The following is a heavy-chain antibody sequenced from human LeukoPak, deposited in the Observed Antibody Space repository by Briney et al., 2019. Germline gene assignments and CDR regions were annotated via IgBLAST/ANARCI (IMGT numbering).Heavy chain of an antibody. CDR2: ISSSSSTI. J-gene: IGHJ4*02. D-gene: IGHD2-15*01. CDR3: ASDRGWSQFDY. CDR1: GFTFSSYS. V-gene: IGHV3-48*04. Sequence: PGGSLRLSCAASGFTFSSYSMNWVRQAPGKGLEWVSYISSSSSTIYYADSVKGRFTISRDNAKNSLYLQMNSLRAEDTAVYYCASDRGWSQFDYWGQGTLVTVSS.